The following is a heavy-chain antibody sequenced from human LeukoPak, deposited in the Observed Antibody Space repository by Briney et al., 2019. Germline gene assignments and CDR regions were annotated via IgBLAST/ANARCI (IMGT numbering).Heavy chain of an antibody. CDR3: ARDIGLAH. D-gene: IGHD3-16*02. J-gene: IGHJ4*02. V-gene: IGHV4-4*07. CDR2: VHSNGDT. CDR1: GASIRTYF. Sequence: SETLSLTCTVSGASIRTYFWSWFRQPAGKGLEWIGRVHSNGDTYYNPPLESRVTVSMDTSKNQFALNLTSLTAADTAVYYCARDIGLAHWGQGTLVTVSS.